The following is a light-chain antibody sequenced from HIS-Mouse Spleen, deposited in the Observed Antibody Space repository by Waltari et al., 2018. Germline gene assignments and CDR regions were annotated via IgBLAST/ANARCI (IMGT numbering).Light chain of an antibody. CDR1: ALPKKY. J-gene: IGLJ2*01. Sequence: SYELTQPPSVSVSPGQTARITCSGDALPKKYAYWYQQKSGKAPVLVIYEDSKRASGIPERFAGSSSGTMATLTISGAQVEDEADYYCYSTDSSGNHRVFGGGTKLTV. V-gene: IGLV3-10*01. CDR3: YSTDSSGNHRV. CDR2: EDS.